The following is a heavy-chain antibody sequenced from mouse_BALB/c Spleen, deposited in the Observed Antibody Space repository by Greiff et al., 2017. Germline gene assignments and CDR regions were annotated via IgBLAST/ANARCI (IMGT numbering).Heavy chain of an antibody. CDR2: INSNGGST. Sequence: EVQRVESGGGLVQPGGSLKLSCAASGFTFSSYGMSWVRQTPDKRLELVATINSNGGSTYYPDSVKGRFTISRDNAKNTLYLQMSSLKSEDTAMYYCARRPPVDYDYAMDYWGQGTSVTVSS. J-gene: IGHJ4*01. CDR1: GFTFSSYG. V-gene: IGHV5-6-3*01. CDR3: ARRPPVDYDYAMDY. D-gene: IGHD2-4*01.